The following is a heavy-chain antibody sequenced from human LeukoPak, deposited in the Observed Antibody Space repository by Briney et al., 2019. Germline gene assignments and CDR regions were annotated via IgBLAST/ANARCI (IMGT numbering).Heavy chain of an antibody. Sequence: SETLSLTCTVSGGSISSYYWSWIRQPPGKGLEWIGYIYYSGSTNYNPSLKSRVTISIDTSKNQFSLKLSSVTAADTAVYYCASTRVVVDAFDIWGQGTMVTVSS. D-gene: IGHD2-15*01. V-gene: IGHV4-59*01. CDR2: IYYSGST. J-gene: IGHJ3*02. CDR3: ASTRVVVDAFDI. CDR1: GGSISSYY.